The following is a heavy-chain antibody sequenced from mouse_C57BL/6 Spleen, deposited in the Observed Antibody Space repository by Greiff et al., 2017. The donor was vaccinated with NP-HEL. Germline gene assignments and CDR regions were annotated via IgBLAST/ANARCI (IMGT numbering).Heavy chain of an antibody. CDR2: INPSTGGT. J-gene: IGHJ2*01. CDR1: GYSFTGYY. Sequence: VQLQQSGPELVKPGASVKISCKASGYSFTGYYMNWVKQSPEKSLEWIGEINPSTGGTTYNQKFKAKATLTVDKSSSTAYMQLKSLTSEDSAVYYCARVTTVVYFDYWGQGTTLTVSS. V-gene: IGHV1-42*01. D-gene: IGHD1-1*01. CDR3: ARVTTVVYFDY.